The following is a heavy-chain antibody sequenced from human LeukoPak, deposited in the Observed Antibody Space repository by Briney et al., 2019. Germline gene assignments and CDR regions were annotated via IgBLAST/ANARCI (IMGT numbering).Heavy chain of an antibody. CDR2: IYYSGST. D-gene: IGHD2-2*02. Sequence: VKPSQTLSLTCTVSGGSISSGDYYWSWIRQPPGKGLEWIGYIYYSGSTYYHPSLKSRVTISVDTSKNQFSLKLSSVTAADTAVYYCARYQLLYPLSGMDVWGQGTTVTVSS. V-gene: IGHV4-30-4*01. J-gene: IGHJ6*02. CDR1: GGSISSGDYY. CDR3: ARYQLLYPLSGMDV.